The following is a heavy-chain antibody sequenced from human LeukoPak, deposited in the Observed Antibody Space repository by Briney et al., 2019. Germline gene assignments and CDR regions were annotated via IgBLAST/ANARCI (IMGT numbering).Heavy chain of an antibody. V-gene: IGHV1-69*13. CDR1: GYTFTDFY. CDR2: IIPIFGTA. J-gene: IGHJ4*02. D-gene: IGHD6-13*01. Sequence: ASVKVSCKASGYTFTDFYVHWVRQAPGQRLEWMGGIIPIFGTANYAQKFQGRVTITADESTSTAYMELSSLRSEDTAVYYCARLQQLLFDYWGQGTLVTVSS. CDR3: ARLQQLLFDY.